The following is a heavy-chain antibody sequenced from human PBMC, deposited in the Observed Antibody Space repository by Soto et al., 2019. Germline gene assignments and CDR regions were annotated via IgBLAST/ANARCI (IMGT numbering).Heavy chain of an antibody. J-gene: IGHJ6*02. CDR1: GFSLSTSGVG. CDR2: IYWDDYK. Sequence: QITLKESGPTLVKPTQTLTLTCNFTGFSLSTSGVGVGWIRQPPGKALERLALIYWDDYKRYSPSLKSRLTITKDTSKSQVVLTMTNMDPVDTAPYYCAHTEATIIRGYGLDVWGQGTTVTVSS. CDR3: AHTEATIIRGYGLDV. V-gene: IGHV2-5*02. D-gene: IGHD3-10*01.